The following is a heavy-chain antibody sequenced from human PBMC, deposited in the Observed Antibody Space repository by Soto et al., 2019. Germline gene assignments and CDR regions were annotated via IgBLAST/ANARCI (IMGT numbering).Heavy chain of an antibody. CDR1: RETVSISM. CDR3: ARDPPRYCSSTICSIPPPRLDYDYYCMDL. D-gene: IGHD2-2*01. Sequence: SVKIACKSSRETVSISMISGVRKAPGQGLEWMGRIIPILGIANYAQKFQGRVTITADKSTSTAYMELSSLRSEDTAVYYCARDPPRYCSSTICSIPPPRLDYDYYCMDLLGQGTAVTVSS. V-gene: IGHV1-69*04. J-gene: IGHJ6*02. CDR2: IIPILGIA.